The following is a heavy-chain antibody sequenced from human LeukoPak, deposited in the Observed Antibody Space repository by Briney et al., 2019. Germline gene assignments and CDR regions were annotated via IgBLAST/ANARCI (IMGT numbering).Heavy chain of an antibody. CDR2: IRSKAYGGTT. V-gene: IGHV3-49*04. CDR1: GFTFGDYA. CDR3: TRDRSYYGSGSYSVY. Sequence: GGSLRLSCTASGFTFGDYAMSWVRQAPGKGLEWVGFIRSKAYGGTTEYAASVKGRLTISRDDSKSIAYLQMNSLKTEDTAVYYCTRDRSYYGSGSYSVYWGQGTLVTVSS. D-gene: IGHD3-10*01. J-gene: IGHJ4*02.